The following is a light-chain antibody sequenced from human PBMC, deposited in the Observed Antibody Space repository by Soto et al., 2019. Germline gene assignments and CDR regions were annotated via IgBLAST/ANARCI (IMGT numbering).Light chain of an antibody. CDR1: SGHSSYT. J-gene: IGLJ3*02. CDR2: LNSDGSH. V-gene: IGLV4-69*01. Sequence: QLVLPQSPSASASLGASVKLTCTLSSGHSSYTIAWHQQQPEKGPRYLMTLNSDGSHSKGDGIPDRFSGSSSGAERYLSISSLQSEDEADYYCQTWGTGIEVFGGGTKLTVL. CDR3: QTWGTGIEV.